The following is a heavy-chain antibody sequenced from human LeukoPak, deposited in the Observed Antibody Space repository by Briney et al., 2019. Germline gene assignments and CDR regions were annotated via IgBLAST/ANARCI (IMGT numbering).Heavy chain of an antibody. Sequence: GGSLRLSCAASGFTFSSYVMHWVRQAPGKGLEWVAVISYDGSNKYYADSVKGRFTISRDNSKNTLYLQMNSLRAEDTAVYYCAKDFLDEGDYWGQGTLVTVSS. CDR1: GFTFSSYV. CDR2: ISYDGSNK. D-gene: IGHD1-1*01. V-gene: IGHV3-30*18. J-gene: IGHJ4*02. CDR3: AKDFLDEGDY.